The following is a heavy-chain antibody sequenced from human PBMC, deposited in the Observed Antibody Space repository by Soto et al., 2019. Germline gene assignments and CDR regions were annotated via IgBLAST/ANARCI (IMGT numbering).Heavy chain of an antibody. CDR1: GFTFSNAW. J-gene: IGHJ6*02. CDR2: IKSKTDGGTT. CDR3: TYLPAHWDYYGMDV. Sequence: PGGSLRLSCAASGFTFSNAWMNWVRQAPGKGLEWVGRIKSKTDGGTTDYAAPVKGRFTISRDDSKNTLYLQMNSLKTEDTAVYYCTYLPAHWDYYGMDVWGQGTTVTVSS. V-gene: IGHV3-15*07. D-gene: IGHD2-2*01.